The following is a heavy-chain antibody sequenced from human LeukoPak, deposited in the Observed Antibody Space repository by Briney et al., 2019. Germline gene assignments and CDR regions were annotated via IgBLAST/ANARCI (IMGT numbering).Heavy chain of an antibody. V-gene: IGHV4-59*01. D-gene: IGHD1-26*01. CDR1: GGSISSYY. J-gene: IGHJ4*02. CDR3: ARVRVGATFHFDY. Sequence: SETLSLTCTVSGGSISSYYWSWIRQPPGKGLEWIGYIYYSGSTNYNPSLKSRVTISVDTSKNQFSLKLSSVTAADTAVYYCARVRVGATFHFDYWGQGTLVTVYS. CDR2: IYYSGST.